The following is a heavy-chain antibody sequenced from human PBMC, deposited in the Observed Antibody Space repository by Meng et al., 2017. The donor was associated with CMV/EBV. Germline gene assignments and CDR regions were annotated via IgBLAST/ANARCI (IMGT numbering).Heavy chain of an antibody. J-gene: IGHJ4*02. CDR1: GGSISSYD. V-gene: IGHV4-4*07. CDR3: AREDIVVVPAARGFDY. CDR2: IYTSGST. Sequence: VQLQVPGPGLVKPSETLSLTFTSSGGSISSYDWSWIRQPAGKGLEWIGRIYTSGSTNYNPSLKSRVTMSVDTSKNQFSLKLSSVTAADTAVYYCAREDIVVVPAARGFDYWGQGTLVTVSS. D-gene: IGHD2-2*01.